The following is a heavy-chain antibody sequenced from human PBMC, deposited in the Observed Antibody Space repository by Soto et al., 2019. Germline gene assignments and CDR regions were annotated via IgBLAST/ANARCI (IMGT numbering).Heavy chain of an antibody. V-gene: IGHV1-46*01. Sequence: GASVNVSCKVSGYSLTSYYVQWVRQAPGQGLEWMGIINPSGGSTTYAQSFQGRVTMTRDTSASTVYMELSSLRSEDTAVYYCARDLRYCSGGSCSNSYYGMDVWGQGTTVTVSS. J-gene: IGHJ6*02. CDR2: INPSGGST. CDR3: ARDLRYCSGGSCSNSYYGMDV. D-gene: IGHD2-15*01. CDR1: GYSLTSYY.